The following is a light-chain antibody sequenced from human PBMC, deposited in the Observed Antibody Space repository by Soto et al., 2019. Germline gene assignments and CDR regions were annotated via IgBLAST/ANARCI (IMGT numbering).Light chain of an antibody. J-gene: IGLJ3*02. CDR2: GNS. CDR3: QSYDSSLSGWV. V-gene: IGLV1-40*01. CDR1: SSNIGAGYD. Sequence: QSVRTQPPSVPGAPGQRVTISCTGSSSNIGAGYDVHWYQQLPGTAPKLLIYGNSNRPSGVPDRFSGSKSGTSASLAITGLQAEDEADYYCQSYDSSLSGWVFGGGTQLTVL.